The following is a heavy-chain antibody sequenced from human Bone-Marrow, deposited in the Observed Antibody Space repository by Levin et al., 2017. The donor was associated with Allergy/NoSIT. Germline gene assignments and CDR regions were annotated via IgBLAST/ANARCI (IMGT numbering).Heavy chain of an antibody. D-gene: IGHD1-26*01. J-gene: IGHJ5*02. CDR1: GFTFSNYN. V-gene: IGHV3-21*01. Sequence: GESLKISCAASGFTFSNYNMNWVRQAPGEGLEWVSSITSSSTYISYADSVKGRFTISRDNARNSLYPQMNSLRAEDTAVYYCARGGLRASGSFDPWGQGTLVTVSS. CDR2: ITSSSTYI. CDR3: ARGGLRASGSFDP.